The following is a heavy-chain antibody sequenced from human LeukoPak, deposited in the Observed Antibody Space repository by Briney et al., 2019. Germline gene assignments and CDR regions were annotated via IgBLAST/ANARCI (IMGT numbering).Heavy chain of an antibody. CDR2: TNRRGDIT. CDR3: ARKGLGGELGGFDS. V-gene: IGHV3-20*01. CDR1: GYTFGDYG. J-gene: IGHJ4*02. Sequence: GGSLRLSCGASGYTFGDYGMSWVRQVPGKGLEWVSGTNRRGDITGYADFVKGRFTISRDNAKNSLYLQMNSLRVEDTALYHCARKGLGGELGGFDSWDQGTLVTVSS. D-gene: IGHD1-7*01.